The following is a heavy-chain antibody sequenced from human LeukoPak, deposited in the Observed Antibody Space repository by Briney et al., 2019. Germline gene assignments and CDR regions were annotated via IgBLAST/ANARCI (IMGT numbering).Heavy chain of an antibody. J-gene: IGHJ4*02. V-gene: IGHV4-34*01. CDR2: INHSGST. CDR3: ASIPASRGSTINDY. Sequence: SETLSLTCAVYGGSFSGYYWSWIRQPPGKGLEWIGEINHSGSTNYNSSLKSRVTISVDTSKNQFSLKLSSVTAADTAVYYCASIPASRGSTINDYWGQGTLVTVSS. CDR1: GGSFSGYY. D-gene: IGHD2-2*01.